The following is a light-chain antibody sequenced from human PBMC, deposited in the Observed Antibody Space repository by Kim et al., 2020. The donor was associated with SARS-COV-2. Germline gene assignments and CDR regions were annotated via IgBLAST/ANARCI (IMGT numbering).Light chain of an antibody. CDR3: QQYGTKSS. CDR2: KAS. CDR1: QSVTNW. J-gene: IGKJ1*01. V-gene: IGKV1-5*03. Sequence: DIQMTQSPSTLSASVGDRITITCRASQSVTNWLAWYQQKPGKAPKLLIHKASVLASGVPSRFTGSGSGTEFTLTISSLQSDDFATYYCQQYGTKSSFGQGTKVDIK.